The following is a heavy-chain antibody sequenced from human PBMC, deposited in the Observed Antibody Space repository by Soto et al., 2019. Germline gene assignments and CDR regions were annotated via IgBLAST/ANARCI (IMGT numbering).Heavy chain of an antibody. CDR3: ARGHRGSYSSSPQYYYYYYGMDV. D-gene: IGHD6-6*01. CDR2: IIPIFGTA. CDR1: GGTFSSYA. J-gene: IGHJ6*02. Sequence: SLKVSCKASGGTFSSYAISWVRQAPGQGLEWMGGIIPIFGTANYAQKFQGRVTITADESTSTAYMELSSLRSEDTAVYYCARGHRGSYSSSPQYYYYYYGMDVWGQGTTVTVSS. V-gene: IGHV1-69*13.